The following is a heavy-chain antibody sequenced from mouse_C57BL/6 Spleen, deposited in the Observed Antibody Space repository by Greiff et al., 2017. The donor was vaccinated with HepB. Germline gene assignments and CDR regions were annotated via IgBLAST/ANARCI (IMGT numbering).Heavy chain of an antibody. Sequence: DVHLVESGGGLVQPGGSLKLSCAASGFTFSDYGMAWVRQAPRKGPEWVAFISNLAYSIYYADTVTGRFTISRENAKNTLYLEMSSLRSEDTAMYYCARLNWAYAMDYWGQGTSVTVSS. D-gene: IGHD4-1*02. V-gene: IGHV5-15*01. CDR1: GFTFSDYG. J-gene: IGHJ4*01. CDR3: ARLNWAYAMDY. CDR2: ISNLAYSI.